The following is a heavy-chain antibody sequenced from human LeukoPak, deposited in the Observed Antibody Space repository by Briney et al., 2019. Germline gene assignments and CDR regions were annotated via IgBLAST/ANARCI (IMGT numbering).Heavy chain of an antibody. CDR2: ISSSRSTM. D-gene: IGHD3-22*01. J-gene: IGHJ3*02. CDR3: ARNGLGYYDSSGSRDAFDI. V-gene: IGHV3-48*02. Sequence: GGSLRLSCAASGFTFSRYSMNWVRQAPGKGLEWVSYISSSRSTMYYADSVKGRFTISRDNAKSSLYLQMNSLRDEDTAVYYCARNGLGYYDSSGSRDAFDIWGQGTMVTVSS. CDR1: GFTFSRYS.